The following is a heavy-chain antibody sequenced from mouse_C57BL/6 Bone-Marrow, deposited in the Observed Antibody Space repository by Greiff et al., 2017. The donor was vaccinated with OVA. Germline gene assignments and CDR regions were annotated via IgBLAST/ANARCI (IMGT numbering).Heavy chain of an antibody. CDR2: ISGGGGNT. V-gene: IGHV5-9*01. CDR1: GFTFSSYT. D-gene: IGHD3-2*02. CDR3: ARGDSSGSLFAY. J-gene: IGHJ3*01. Sequence: EVHLLESGGGLVKPGGSLKLSCAASGFTFSSYTMSWVRQTPEQRLEWVATISGGGGNTYYPDSVKGRFTISRDNAKSTLYLQMSSLRSEDTALYYCARGDSSGSLFAYWGQGTLVTVSA.